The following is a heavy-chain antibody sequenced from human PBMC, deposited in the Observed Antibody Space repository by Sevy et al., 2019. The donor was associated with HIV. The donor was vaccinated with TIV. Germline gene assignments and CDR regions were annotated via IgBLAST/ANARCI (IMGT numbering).Heavy chain of an antibody. CDR1: GGSFSGYY. CDR2: INHSGST. J-gene: IGHJ6*02. Sequence: SETLSLTCAVYGGSFSGYYWSWIRQPPGKGLEWIGEINHSGSTNYNPSLKSRVTISVHTSKNQFSLKLSSVTAADTAVYYCARADDCSGGSCYETDMDVWGQGTTVTVSS. V-gene: IGHV4-34*01. D-gene: IGHD2-15*01. CDR3: ARADDCSGGSCYETDMDV.